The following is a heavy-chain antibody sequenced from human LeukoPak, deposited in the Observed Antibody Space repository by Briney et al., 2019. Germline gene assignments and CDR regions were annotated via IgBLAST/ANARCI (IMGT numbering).Heavy chain of an antibody. D-gene: IGHD5-12*01. V-gene: IGHV3-23*01. J-gene: IGHJ4*02. CDR3: AKGAYDYIEIAYFDY. Sequence: GGSLRLSCVASGFSFNNYAMNWVRQAPGKGLEWVSLIIGSSGSTFYADSVKGRFTISRDKSKNTLYLQMNSLRAEDTAVYYCAKGAYDYIEIAYFDYWGQGTLVTVSS. CDR2: IIGSSGST. CDR1: GFSFNNYA.